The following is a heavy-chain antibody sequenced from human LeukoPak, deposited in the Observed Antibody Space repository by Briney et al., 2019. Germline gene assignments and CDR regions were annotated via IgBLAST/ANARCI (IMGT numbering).Heavy chain of an antibody. V-gene: IGHV1-8*01. D-gene: IGHD6-13*01. CDR2: MNTNSGNT. CDR1: GYTFTSYD. CDR3: AGSLSSSWYDYGMDV. Sequence: GASVKVSCKASGYTFTSYDINWVRQATGQGLEWMGWMNTNSGNTGYAQKFQRRVTMTRNTSISTAYMQLSSLRSEDTAVYYCAGSLSSSWYDYGMDVWGQGTTVTVSS. J-gene: IGHJ6*02.